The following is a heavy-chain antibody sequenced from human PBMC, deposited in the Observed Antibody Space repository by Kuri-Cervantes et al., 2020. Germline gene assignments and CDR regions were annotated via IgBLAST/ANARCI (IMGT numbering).Heavy chain of an antibody. D-gene: IGHD1-26*01. J-gene: IGHJ5*02. Sequence: GESLKISCAASGFTFSNYGMHWFRQAPGKGLEWVAFMSYDGNYKYYADSVKGRFTISRDNSKNTLYLQVNSLRAEDTAVYYCAKEEGRWELRPWGQGTLVTVSS. CDR3: AKEEGRWELRP. V-gene: IGHV3-30*18. CDR1: GFTFSNYG. CDR2: MSYDGNYK.